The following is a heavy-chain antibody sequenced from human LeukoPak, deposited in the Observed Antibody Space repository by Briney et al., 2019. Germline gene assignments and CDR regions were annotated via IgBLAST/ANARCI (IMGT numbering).Heavy chain of an antibody. V-gene: IGHV4-39*07. CDR1: GGSISSSSYY. Sequence: SETLSLTCTVSGGSISSSSYYWGWIRQPPGKGLEWIGSIYYSGSTYYNPSLKSRVTISVDTSKNQFSLKLSSVTAADTAVYYCARLAVAGAIDYWGQGTLVTVSS. J-gene: IGHJ4*02. CDR3: ARLAVAGAIDY. D-gene: IGHD6-19*01. CDR2: IYYSGST.